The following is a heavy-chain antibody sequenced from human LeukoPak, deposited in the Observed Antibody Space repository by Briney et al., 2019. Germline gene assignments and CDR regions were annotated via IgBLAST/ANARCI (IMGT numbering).Heavy chain of an antibody. CDR3: AGQYDILTGYYYFDY. D-gene: IGHD3-9*01. CDR2: IYYSGST. J-gene: IGHJ4*02. CDR1: GGSVSSGSYY. Sequence: SETLSLTCTVSGGSVSSGSYYWSWIRQPPGKGLEWIGYIYYSGSTNYNPSLKSRVTISVDTSKNQFSLKLSSVTAADTAVYYCAGQYDILTGYYYFDYWGQGTLVTVSS. V-gene: IGHV4-61*01.